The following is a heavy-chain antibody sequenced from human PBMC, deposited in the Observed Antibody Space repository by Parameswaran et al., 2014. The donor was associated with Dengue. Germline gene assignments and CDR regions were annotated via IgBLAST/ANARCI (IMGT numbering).Heavy chain of an antibody. Sequence: WIRQPPGKGLEWVAVISYDGSNKYYADSVKGRFTISRDNSKNTLYLQMNSLRAEDTAVYYCAKTASYYYYYYMDVWGKGTTVTVSS. CDR2: ISYDGSNK. V-gene: IGHV3-30*18. J-gene: IGHJ6*03. CDR3: AKTASYYYYYYMDV.